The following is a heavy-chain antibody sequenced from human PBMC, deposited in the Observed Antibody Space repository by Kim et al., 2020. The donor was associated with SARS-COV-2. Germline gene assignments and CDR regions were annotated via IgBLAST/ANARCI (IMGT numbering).Heavy chain of an antibody. J-gene: IGHJ4*02. Sequence: GESLKISCMGSGYTFKSYWIGWVRQMPGKGLEWMGIIYPDDSDTRYSPSFQGQVTISVDKSISTAYLQWNSLKASDSAMYYCARRPAVRGGPDYWGQGTLVTVSS. CDR1: GYTFKSYW. CDR2: IYPDDSDT. D-gene: IGHD3-10*01. CDR3: ARRPAVRGGPDY. V-gene: IGHV5-51*01.